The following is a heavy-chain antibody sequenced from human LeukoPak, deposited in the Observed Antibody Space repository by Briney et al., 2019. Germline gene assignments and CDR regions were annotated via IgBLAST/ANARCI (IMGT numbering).Heavy chain of an antibody. J-gene: IGHJ3*02. CDR1: GGSISSTSYY. D-gene: IGHD2-21*01. V-gene: IGHV4-39*02. CDR2: ISYSGIS. CDR3: ARRRLGHAFDI. Sequence: SETLSLTCTVSGGSISSTSYYWGCIRQPPGKGLEWIGTISYSGISYYNPSLESRVTISADTSKNHFSLRVSPVTAADTAVYYCARRRLGHAFDIWGQGTMVTVSS.